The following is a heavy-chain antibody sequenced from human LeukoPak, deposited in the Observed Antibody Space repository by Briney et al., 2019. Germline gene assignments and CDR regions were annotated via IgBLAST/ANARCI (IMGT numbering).Heavy chain of an antibody. D-gene: IGHD1-26*01. V-gene: IGHV4-59*13. CDR2: IYSTGST. CDR1: GGPISSYY. CDR3: ARVRIGETSYDASDV. Sequence: TSETLSLTCTVSGGPISSYYWTWIRQPPGKGLEWIGDIYSTGSTNYNPYLKRRVTISVDTSKNQFSLKLSSVTAADTAVYFCARVRIGETSYDASDVWGLGTMVTVSS. J-gene: IGHJ3*01.